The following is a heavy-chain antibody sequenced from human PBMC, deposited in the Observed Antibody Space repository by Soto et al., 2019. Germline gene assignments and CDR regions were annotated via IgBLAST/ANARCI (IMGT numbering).Heavy chain of an antibody. J-gene: IGHJ6*02. V-gene: IGHV1-2*04. Sequence: ASVKVSCKASGYTFTGYYMHWVRQAPGQGLEWMGWINPNSGGTNYAQKFQGWVTMTTDTSISTAYMELRSLRSDDTAVYYCARDWFGTSYYYYYGMDVWGQGTTVTVSS. D-gene: IGHD3-10*01. CDR2: INPNSGGT. CDR1: GYTFTGYY. CDR3: ARDWFGTSYYYYYGMDV.